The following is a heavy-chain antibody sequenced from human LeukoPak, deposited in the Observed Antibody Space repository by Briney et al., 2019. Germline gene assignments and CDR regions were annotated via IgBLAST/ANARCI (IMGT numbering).Heavy chain of an antibody. Sequence: SETLSLTCTVSGGSISNYYWSWIRQPPGKGLEWIGYIYYSGSTNYNPSLKSRVTISVDTSKNQFSLKLSSVTAADTAVYYCARDQGSSWYSAFDIWGQGTMVTVSS. CDR3: ARDQGSSWYSAFDI. V-gene: IGHV4-59*01. J-gene: IGHJ3*02. D-gene: IGHD6-13*01. CDR2: IYYSGST. CDR1: GGSISNYY.